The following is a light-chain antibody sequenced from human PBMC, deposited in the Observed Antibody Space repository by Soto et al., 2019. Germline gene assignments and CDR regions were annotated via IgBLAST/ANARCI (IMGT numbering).Light chain of an antibody. CDR1: QSVSSN. Sequence: EIVMPPSPATLSVSPVERAPLSCRASQSVSSNLAWYQQKPGQAPRLLIYGASARATGFQARFSASGSGKEFTITTRSMHSEDLEVYYCQKYNNWQWKCGKGTKGDIK. CDR3: QKYNNWQWK. CDR2: GAS. J-gene: IGKJ1*01. V-gene: IGKV3-15*01.